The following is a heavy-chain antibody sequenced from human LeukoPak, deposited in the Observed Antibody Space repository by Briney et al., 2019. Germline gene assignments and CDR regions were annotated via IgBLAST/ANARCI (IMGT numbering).Heavy chain of an antibody. J-gene: IGHJ4*02. Sequence: SETLSLTCTVSGGSISSYYWSWIRQPPGKGLEWIGYIYYSGSTNYNPSLKSRVTISVDTSKNQFSLKLSSVTAADTAVYFCATRRGFELFFDLWGQGTRVTVSS. CDR2: IYYSGST. CDR1: GGSISSYY. D-gene: IGHD3-10*01. CDR3: ATRRGFELFFDL. V-gene: IGHV4-59*01.